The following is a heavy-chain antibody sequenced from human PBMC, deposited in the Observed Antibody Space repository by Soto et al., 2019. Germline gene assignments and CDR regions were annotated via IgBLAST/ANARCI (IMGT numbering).Heavy chain of an antibody. Sequence: GGSLRLSCVASGFTFSNFGMHWVRQAPGKGLEWVAVISYDGSNKYYADSVKGRFTISRDNSKNTLYLQMNSLRAEDTAVYYCAKDSRHYYDSSGPDYWGQGTLVTVS. D-gene: IGHD3-22*01. CDR3: AKDSRHYYDSSGPDY. CDR1: GFTFSNFG. J-gene: IGHJ4*02. CDR2: ISYDGSNK. V-gene: IGHV3-30*18.